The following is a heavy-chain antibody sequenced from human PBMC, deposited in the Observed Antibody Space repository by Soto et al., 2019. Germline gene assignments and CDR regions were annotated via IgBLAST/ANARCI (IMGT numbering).Heavy chain of an antibody. Sequence: PGGSLRLSCAASGFTFTSYAMSWVRQAPGKGLEWVSSISGGDGSTYYADSVKGRFTISRDNSKNTLYLQMNSLRAEDTAIYYCAKQITNWYFALWGRGTLVTVSS. D-gene: IGHD2-2*01. CDR2: ISGGDGST. CDR3: AKQITNWYFAL. V-gene: IGHV3-23*01. CDR1: GFTFTSYA. J-gene: IGHJ2*01.